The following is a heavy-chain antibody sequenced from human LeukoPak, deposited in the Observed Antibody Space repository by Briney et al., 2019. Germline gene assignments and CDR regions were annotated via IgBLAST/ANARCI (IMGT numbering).Heavy chain of an antibody. CDR3: ARLRLRYDSNGYATSYEAVDI. CDR1: GGSISIYY. D-gene: IGHD3-22*01. V-gene: IGHV4-59*08. Sequence: PSETLSLTCTVSGGSISIYYWRWIRQPPGKGLEWIGYISYSGSTEYNPSLKSRVSMSVDTSIKQFSLKLSSVTAADTAVYYCARLRLRYDSNGYATSYEAVDIWGQGTVVTVSS. J-gene: IGHJ3*02. CDR2: ISYSGST.